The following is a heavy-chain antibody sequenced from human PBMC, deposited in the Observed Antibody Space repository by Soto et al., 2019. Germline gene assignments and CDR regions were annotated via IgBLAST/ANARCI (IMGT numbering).Heavy chain of an antibody. CDR3: AKDLLTNIVVVTATAWDFDY. CDR1: GFTFSSYG. CDR2: ISYDGSNK. D-gene: IGHD2-21*02. Sequence: GGSLRLSCAASGFTFSSYGMHWVRQAPGKGLEWVAVISYDGSNKYYADSVKGRFTISRDNSKNTLYLQMNSLRAEDTAVYYCAKDLLTNIVVVTATAWDFDYWGQGTLVTVSS. J-gene: IGHJ4*02. V-gene: IGHV3-30*18.